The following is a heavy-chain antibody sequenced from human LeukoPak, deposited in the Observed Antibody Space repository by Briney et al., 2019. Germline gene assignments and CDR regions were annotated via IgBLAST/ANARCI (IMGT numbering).Heavy chain of an antibody. Sequence: SETLSLTCTVSGGSISSYYWSWIRQPPGKGLEWIGYIYYSGSTNYNPSLKSRVTISVDTSKNQFSLKLSSVTAADTAVYYCARARLSRKGMDAWGQGTTVTVSS. V-gene: IGHV4-59*01. CDR3: ARARLSRKGMDA. J-gene: IGHJ6*02. CDR1: GGSISSYY. D-gene: IGHD4/OR15-4a*01. CDR2: IYYSGST.